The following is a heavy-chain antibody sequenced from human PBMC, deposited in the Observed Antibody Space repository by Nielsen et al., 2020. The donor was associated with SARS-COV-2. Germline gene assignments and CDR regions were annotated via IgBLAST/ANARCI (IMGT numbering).Heavy chain of an antibody. CDR2: ISSSSSYT. V-gene: IGHV3-11*03. D-gene: IGHD2-21*02. J-gene: IGHJ4*02. CDR1: GFTFSDYY. Sequence: GESLKISCAASGFTFSDYYMSWIRQAPGKGLEWVSYISSSSSYTNYADSVKGRFTTSRDNSKNTLYLQMNSLRAEDTAVYYCAKDCGGDCPFDYWGQGTLVTVSS. CDR3: AKDCGGDCPFDY.